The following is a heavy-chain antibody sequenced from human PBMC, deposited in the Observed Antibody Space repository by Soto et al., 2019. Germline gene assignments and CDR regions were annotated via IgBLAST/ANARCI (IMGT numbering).Heavy chain of an antibody. Sequence: GGSLRLSCTASGFTFSSYGMHWVRQAPGKGLEWVAVIWHDGSNKYYAGSVKGRFTISRDNSKNTLFLQMNSLRVEDTAVYFCAKGPSVVHHMDVWGKGTTVTVSS. CDR2: IWHDGSNK. V-gene: IGHV3-33*06. CDR3: AKGPSVVHHMDV. CDR1: GFTFSSYG. J-gene: IGHJ6*03.